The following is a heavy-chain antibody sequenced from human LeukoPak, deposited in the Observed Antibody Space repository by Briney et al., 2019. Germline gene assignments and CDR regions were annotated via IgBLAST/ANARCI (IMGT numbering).Heavy chain of an antibody. D-gene: IGHD2-15*01. CDR3: AGDCSGGSCFSGPFEY. CDR2: IYYTGSS. J-gene: IGHJ4*02. CDR1: GGSISYSSYY. Sequence: SETLSLTCTVSGGSISYSSYYWGWIRQPPGKGLEWIGSIYYTGSSYYNPSLKSRVTISVDTSKNQFSLKLRSVTAAVTAVYYRAGDCSGGSCFSGPFEYWGQGTLVTVSS. V-gene: IGHV4-39*02.